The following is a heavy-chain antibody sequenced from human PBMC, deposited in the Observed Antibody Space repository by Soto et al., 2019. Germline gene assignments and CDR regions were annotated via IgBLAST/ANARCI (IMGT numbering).Heavy chain of an antibody. CDR3: ARESCGPGY. CDR1: GGSISSGTYY. V-gene: IGHV4-31*03. J-gene: IGHJ4*02. D-gene: IGHD2-21*01. CDR2: IYYRGTT. Sequence: QVQLQESGPGLVKPSQTLSLTCTASGGSISSGTYYWSWIRQHPGKGLEWIGYIYYRGTTYYNPSLESRVTISEDTSKNQFSLKLSSVTAADTAVYYCARESCGPGYWGQGTLVTVSS.